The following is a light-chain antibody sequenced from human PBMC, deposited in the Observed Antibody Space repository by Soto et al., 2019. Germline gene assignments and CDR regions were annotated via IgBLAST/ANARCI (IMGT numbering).Light chain of an antibody. J-gene: IGKJ1*01. CDR3: QQYYSYPRT. V-gene: IGKV1-12*01. CDR1: QDISSW. CDR2: AAT. Sequence: DIQMTQSPSSVSASVGDRVSITCRASQDISSWVAWYQQRPGKAPKLLIYAATILQSGVPSRFSGSGSGTDFTLTISCLQSEDFATYYCQQYYSYPRTFGQGTKVDIK.